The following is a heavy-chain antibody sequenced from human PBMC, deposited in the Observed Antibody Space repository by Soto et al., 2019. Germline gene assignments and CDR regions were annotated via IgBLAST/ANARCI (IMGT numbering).Heavy chain of an antibody. D-gene: IGHD6-6*01. CDR3: ARDGGEYSSSGPRYYYYGMDV. CDR1: GDSVSSGSYY. CDR2: IYYSGST. J-gene: IGHJ6*02. Sequence: ASETLSLTCTGSGDSVSSGSYYWSWIRQPPGKGLEWIGYIYYSGSTNYNPSLKSRVTISVDTSKNQFSLKLSSVTAADTAVYYCARDGGEYSSSGPRYYYYGMDVWGQGTTVTVSS. V-gene: IGHV4-61*01.